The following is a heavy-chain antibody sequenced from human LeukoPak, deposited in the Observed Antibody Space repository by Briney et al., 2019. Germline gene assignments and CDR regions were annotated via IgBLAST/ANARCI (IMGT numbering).Heavy chain of an antibody. Sequence: GGSLRLSCAASGFTFDDYAMHWVRQAPGKGLEWVSGISWNSGSIGYADSVKGRFTISRDNAKNSLYLQMNSLRAEDMALYYCAKDNTPDTEGAFDIWGQGTMVTASS. CDR2: ISWNSGSI. D-gene: IGHD2-15*01. J-gene: IGHJ3*02. CDR1: GFTFDDYA. V-gene: IGHV3-9*03. CDR3: AKDNTPDTEGAFDI.